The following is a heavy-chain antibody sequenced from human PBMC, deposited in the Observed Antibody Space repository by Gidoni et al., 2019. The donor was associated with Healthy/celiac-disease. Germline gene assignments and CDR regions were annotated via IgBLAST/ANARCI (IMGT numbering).Heavy chain of an antibody. CDR2: IDPRDSYT. CDR3: ARQLRGPYGDYRANWFDP. V-gene: IGHV5-10-1*01. J-gene: IGHJ5*02. D-gene: IGHD4-17*01. Sequence: EVQLVQSGAEVKKPGESLRISCKGSGYSFTSYWISWVRQMPGKGLEWMGRIDPRDSYTNYSPSFQGHVTSSADKSISTAYLQWSSLKASDTAMYYCARQLRGPYGDYRANWFDPWGQGTLVTVSS. CDR1: GYSFTSYW.